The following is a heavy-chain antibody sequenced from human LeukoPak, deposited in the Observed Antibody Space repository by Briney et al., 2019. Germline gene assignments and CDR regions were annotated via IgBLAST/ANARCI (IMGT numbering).Heavy chain of an antibody. J-gene: IGHJ4*02. D-gene: IGHD6-13*01. CDR2: INAGNGNT. Sequence: ASVKVSCKASGYTFTSYAMHWVRQAPGQRLEWMGWINAGNGNTKYSQKFQGRVTITRDTSASTAYMELSSLRSEDTAVYYCARSHSSSWSYLFSYWGQGTLVTVSS. V-gene: IGHV1-3*01. CDR3: ARSHSSSWSYLFSY. CDR1: GYTFTSYA.